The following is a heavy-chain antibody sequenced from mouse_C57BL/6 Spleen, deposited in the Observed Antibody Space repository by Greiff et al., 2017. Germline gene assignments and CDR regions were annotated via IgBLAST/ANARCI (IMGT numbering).Heavy chain of an antibody. CDR1: GYAFTNYL. CDR3: ARLHYGSSYVYFDV. V-gene: IGHV1-54*01. CDR2: INPGSGGT. J-gene: IGHJ1*03. Sequence: QVHVKQSGAELVRPGTSVKVSCKASGYAFTNYLIEWVKQRPGQGLEWIGVINPGSGGTNYNEKFKGKATLTADKSSSTAYMQLSSLTSEDSAVYFCARLHYGSSYVYFDVWGTGTTVTVSS. D-gene: IGHD1-1*01.